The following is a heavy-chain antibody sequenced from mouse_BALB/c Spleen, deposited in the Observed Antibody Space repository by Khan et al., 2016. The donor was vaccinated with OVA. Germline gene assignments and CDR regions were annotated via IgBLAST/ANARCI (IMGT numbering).Heavy chain of an antibody. D-gene: IGHD3-2*01. CDR2: INPSNDYT. J-gene: IGHJ3*01. CDR1: GYTFTTYT. Sequence: QVQLQQSGAELARPGASVKMSCKTSGYTFTTYTLHWVKQRPGRSLEWIGYINPSNDYTNYNQKFKDKSTLTADKSSSTAYMQLSSLTSEDSAVYCGARSGQLGLRGGFTYWGQGTLVTVSS. CDR3: ARSGQLGLRGGFTY. V-gene: IGHV1-4*01.